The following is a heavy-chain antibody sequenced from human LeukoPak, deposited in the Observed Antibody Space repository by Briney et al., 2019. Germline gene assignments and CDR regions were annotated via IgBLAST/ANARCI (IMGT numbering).Heavy chain of an antibody. CDR1: GGTFTTFT. CDR2: LIPIYGTV. D-gene: IGHD3-22*01. Sequence: SAKVSCKASGGTFTTFTISWVRQAPGQGLEWMGGLIPIYGTVNYAQKFQGSVTITTDESTRTAYLELSSLRSEDTAVYYCATLSPSIYYYSYYFDSWGQGTLVTVSS. V-gene: IGHV1-69*05. J-gene: IGHJ4*02. CDR3: ATLSPSIYYYSYYFDS.